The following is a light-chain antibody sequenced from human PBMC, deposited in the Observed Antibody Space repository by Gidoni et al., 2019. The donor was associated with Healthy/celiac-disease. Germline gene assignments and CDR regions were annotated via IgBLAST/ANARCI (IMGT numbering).Light chain of an antibody. CDR2: DAS. V-gene: IGKV3-11*01. J-gene: IGKJ4*01. CDR1: QRVSSY. Sequence: DIVLTQSPATLSLSPGERATLSCRASQRVSSYLAWYQQKPGQAPRPLIYDASNRATGSPARVSGSGSGTDFTLTISSLEPEDFAVYYCQQRSNWPLFGGGTKVEIK. CDR3: QQRSNWPL.